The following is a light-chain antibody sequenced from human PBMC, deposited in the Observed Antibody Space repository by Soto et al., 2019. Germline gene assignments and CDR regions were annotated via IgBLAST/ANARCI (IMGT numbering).Light chain of an antibody. J-gene: IGLJ1*01. Sequence: QSALTQPPSASGSPGQSVTISCTGTSSDVGGYNYVSWYQQHPGKAPKLMIYEVSKRPSGVPDRFSGSKSGNTASLTVSGLQDEDEADYYCSSYAGSTGVFGAGTKLTVL. CDR2: EVS. V-gene: IGLV2-8*01. CDR1: SSDVGGYNY. CDR3: SSYAGSTGV.